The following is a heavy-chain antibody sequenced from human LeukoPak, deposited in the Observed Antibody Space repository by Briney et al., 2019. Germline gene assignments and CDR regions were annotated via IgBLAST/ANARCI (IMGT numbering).Heavy chain of an antibody. CDR2: IYYSGST. J-gene: IGHJ4*02. CDR3: ARAGGNSIPDY. V-gene: IGHV4-39*01. CDR1: GGSISSSRDY. D-gene: IGHD4-23*01. Sequence: SETLSLTCTVSGGSISSSRDYWGWIRQPPGKGLEWIGSIYYSGSTYYNPSLKSRVTISVDTSKNQFSLKLSSVTAADTAVYYCARAGGNSIPDYWGQGTLVTVSS.